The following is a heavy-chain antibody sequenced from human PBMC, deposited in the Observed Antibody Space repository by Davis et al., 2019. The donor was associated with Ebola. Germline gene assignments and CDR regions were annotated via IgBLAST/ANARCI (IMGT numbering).Heavy chain of an antibody. D-gene: IGHD2-2*01. CDR3: ARTPRVVVPAA. V-gene: IGHV4-34*01. J-gene: IGHJ5*02. CDR2: INHSGST. Sequence: MPSETLSLTCAVYGGSFSGYYWSWIRQPPGKGLEWIGEINHSGSTNYNPSLKSRVTISVDTSKNQFSLKLSSVTAADTAVYYCARTPRVVVPAAWGQGTLVTVSS. CDR1: GGSFSGYY.